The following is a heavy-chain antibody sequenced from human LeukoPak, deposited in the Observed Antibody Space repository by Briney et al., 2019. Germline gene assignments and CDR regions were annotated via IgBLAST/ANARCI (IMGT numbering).Heavy chain of an antibody. J-gene: IGHJ6*03. CDR3: ANKQWVYYYMDV. D-gene: IGHD1-26*01. V-gene: IGHV4-30-4*08. Sequence: SETLSLTCTVSGGSITISNYYWIWLRQPPGKGLEWVGCISYSGDTYYSPSLESRVSISMHMSKSQFSLRLNSVTAADTAVYYCANKQWVYYYMDVWGTGTTVTVSS. CDR2: ISYSGDT. CDR1: GGSITISNYY.